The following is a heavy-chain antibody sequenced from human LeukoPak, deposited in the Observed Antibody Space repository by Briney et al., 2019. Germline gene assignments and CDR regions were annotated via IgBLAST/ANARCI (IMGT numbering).Heavy chain of an antibody. J-gene: IGHJ5*02. D-gene: IGHD3-3*01. CDR3: ASVITIFGVVRENNWFDP. V-gene: IGHV4-4*02. CDR1: GGSISSSNW. Sequence: PSGTLSLTCAVSGGSISSSNWWSWVRQPPGKGLEWIGEIYHSGSTNYNPSLMSRVTISVDKSKNQFSLKLSSVTAADTAVYYCASVITIFGVVRENNWFDPWGQGTLVTVSS. CDR2: IYHSGST.